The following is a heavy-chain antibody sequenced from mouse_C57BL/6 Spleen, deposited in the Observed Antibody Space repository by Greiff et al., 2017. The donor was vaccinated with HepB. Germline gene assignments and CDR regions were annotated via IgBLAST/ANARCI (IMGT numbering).Heavy chain of an antibody. CDR1: GYTFTSYW. V-gene: IGHV1-7*01. CDR3: AREDYYGSSYFDY. CDR2: INPSSGYT. D-gene: IGHD1-1*01. Sequence: QVQLQQSGAELAKPGASVKLSCKASGYTFTSYWMHWVKQRPGQGLEWIGYINPSSGYTKYNQKFKDKATLTADKSSSTAYMQLSSLTSEDSAVYFCAREDYYGSSYFDYWGQGTTLTVSS. J-gene: IGHJ2*01.